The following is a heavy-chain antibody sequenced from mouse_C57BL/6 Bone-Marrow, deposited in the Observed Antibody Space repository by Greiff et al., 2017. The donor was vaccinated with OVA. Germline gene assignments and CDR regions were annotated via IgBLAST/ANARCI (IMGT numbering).Heavy chain of an antibody. J-gene: IGHJ2*01. V-gene: IGHV1-15*01. Sequence: QVQLKQSGAELVRPGASVTLSCKASGYTFTDYEMHWVKQTPVHGLEWIGAIDPETGGTAYNQKFKGKAILTADKSSSTAYMELRSLTSEDSAVYYCTRSHCGFFDYWGQGTTLTVSS. CDR1: GYTFTDYE. D-gene: IGHD6-1*01. CDR3: TRSHCGFFDY. CDR2: IDPETGGT.